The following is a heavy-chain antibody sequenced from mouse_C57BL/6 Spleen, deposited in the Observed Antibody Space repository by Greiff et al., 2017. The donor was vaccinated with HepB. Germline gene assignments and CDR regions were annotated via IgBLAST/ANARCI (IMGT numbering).Heavy chain of an antibody. V-gene: IGHV5-4*01. CDR3: ARDYGYDGSSYAMDY. J-gene: IGHJ4*01. CDR1: GFTFSSYA. D-gene: IGHD2-2*01. Sequence: EVKVVESGGGLVKPGGSLKLSCAASGFTFSSYAMSWVRQTPEKRLEWVATISDGGSYTYYPDNVKGRFTISRDNAKNNLYLQMSHLKSEDTAMYYCARDYGYDGSSYAMDYWGQGTSVTVSS. CDR2: ISDGGSYT.